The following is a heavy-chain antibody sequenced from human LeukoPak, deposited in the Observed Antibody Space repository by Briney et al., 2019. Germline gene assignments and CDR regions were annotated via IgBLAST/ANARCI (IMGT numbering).Heavy chain of an antibody. J-gene: IGHJ5*02. CDR2: INHSGST. CDR1: GGSFSGYY. CDR3: ASDSGYDKAWFDP. Sequence: MSSETLSLTCAVYGGSFSGYYWSWIRQPPGKGLEWIGEINHSGSTNYNPSLKSRVTISVDTSKNQFSLKLSSVTAADTAVYYCASDSGYDKAWFDPWGQGTLVTVSS. D-gene: IGHD5-12*01. V-gene: IGHV4-34*01.